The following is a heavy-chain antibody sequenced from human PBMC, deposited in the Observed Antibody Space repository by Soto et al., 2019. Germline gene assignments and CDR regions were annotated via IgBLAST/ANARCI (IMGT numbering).Heavy chain of an antibody. J-gene: IGHJ4*02. D-gene: IGHD1-26*01. CDR1: GFTFSSYA. CDR2: ISYDGSNK. Sequence: PGGSLRLSCPASGFTFSSYAMHWVRQAPGKGLEWVAVISYDGSNKYYADSVKGRFTISRDNSKNTLYLQMNSLRAEDTAVYYCARDSGSYYFNYWGQGTLVTVSS. V-gene: IGHV3-30-3*01. CDR3: ARDSGSYYFNY.